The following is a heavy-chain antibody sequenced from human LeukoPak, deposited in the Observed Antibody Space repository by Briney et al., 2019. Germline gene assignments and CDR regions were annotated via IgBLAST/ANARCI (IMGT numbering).Heavy chain of an antibody. J-gene: IGHJ6*03. Sequence: ASLKVSCKASGYTFTAYYMHWVRQAPGQGLWWMGWINTKGGDTNYAKKFQGRVTMTRDTSISTAYMELTRLRSDDTAMYYCTNQYCSGNSCYDMDVWGKGTTITVSS. V-gene: IGHV1-2*02. CDR2: INTKGGDT. CDR3: TNQYCSGNSCYDMDV. CDR1: GYTFTAYY. D-gene: IGHD2-2*01.